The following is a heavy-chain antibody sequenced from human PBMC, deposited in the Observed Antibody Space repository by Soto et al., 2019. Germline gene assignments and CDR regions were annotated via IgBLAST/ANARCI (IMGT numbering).Heavy chain of an antibody. CDR3: AKDRRAGGNSAFYFDF. CDR1: GFKFSNYA. D-gene: IGHD3-16*01. V-gene: IGHV3-23*01. J-gene: IGHJ4*02. Sequence: PGGSLRLSCAASGFKFSNYAMSWVRQAPGKGLEWVSLISATGGGTYYAGSVKGRFTISRDNSHNTLYLQVHSLTAEDTAVYYCAKDRRAGGNSAFYFDFWGQGAQVTVSS. CDR2: ISATGGGT.